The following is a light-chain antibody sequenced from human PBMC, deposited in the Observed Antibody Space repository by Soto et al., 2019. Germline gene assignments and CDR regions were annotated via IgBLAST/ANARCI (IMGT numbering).Light chain of an antibody. Sequence: DIHMTQSPSSLSASVGDRVTITCRASQSISSYLNWYQQKPGKAHKLLIYAAYSLQSGVQSRFSGSGSGTDFTLTIRSLQPEDFATYYCKQSYSTPRTVGQGTKVDIK. CDR1: QSISSY. CDR2: AAY. V-gene: IGKV1-39*01. CDR3: KQSYSTPRT. J-gene: IGKJ1*01.